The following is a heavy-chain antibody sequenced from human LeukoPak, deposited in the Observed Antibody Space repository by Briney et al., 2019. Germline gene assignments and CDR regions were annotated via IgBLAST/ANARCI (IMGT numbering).Heavy chain of an antibody. V-gene: IGHV3-13*04. D-gene: IGHD2-2*01. CDR1: GLTFSSYD. CDR3: ARGKYQLLPVY. CDR2: IGTAGDT. J-gene: IGHJ4*02. Sequence: PGRSLRLSCAPSGLTFSSYDMHWVRQATGKGLEWVLVIGTAGDTYYPGSVKGRFTISRENAKNSLYLQMNRLRAGDTAVYYCARGKYQLLPVYWGEGTPVTVSS.